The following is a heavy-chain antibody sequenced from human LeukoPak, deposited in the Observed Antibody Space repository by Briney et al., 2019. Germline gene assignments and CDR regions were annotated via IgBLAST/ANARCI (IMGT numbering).Heavy chain of an antibody. D-gene: IGHD2-21*02. J-gene: IGHJ4*02. Sequence: GGSLRLSCAASGFSFSSYAMSWVRQAPGKGLEWVSGISGGGGSTYYADSVKGRFTISRDNSKNTMYLQMNSLRAEDTAVYYCAKGRSDYYFDYWGQGTLVTVSS. CDR1: GFSFSSYA. CDR3: AKGRSDYYFDY. V-gene: IGHV3-23*01. CDR2: ISGGGGST.